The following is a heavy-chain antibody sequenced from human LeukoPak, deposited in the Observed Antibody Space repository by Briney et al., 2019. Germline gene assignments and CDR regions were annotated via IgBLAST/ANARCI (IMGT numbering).Heavy chain of an antibody. D-gene: IGHD3-16*01. CDR2: ISSSGDSV. Sequence: GGSLRLSCAASGFTFRDYSMTWIRQSPGKGLEWVSYISSSGDSVVYADSVKGRFTISRDNAKKSVDLQMNRLRLDDTAVYYCAKGGDLDSWGHGILVIVSS. CDR3: AKGGDLDS. J-gene: IGHJ5*01. CDR1: GFTFRDYS. V-gene: IGHV3-11*04.